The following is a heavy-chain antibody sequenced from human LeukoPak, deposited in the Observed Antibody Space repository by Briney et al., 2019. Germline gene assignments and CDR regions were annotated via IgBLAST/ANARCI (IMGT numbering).Heavy chain of an antibody. CDR2: ISSSSSYI. CDR3: ARGGITMVRGVIITPSNYYYYMDV. V-gene: IGHV3-21*01. J-gene: IGHJ6*03. D-gene: IGHD3-10*01. Sequence: GGSLRLSCAASGFTFSSYSMNWVRQALGKGLEWVSSISSSSSYIYYADSVKGRFTISRDNAKNSLYLQMNSLRAEDTAVYYCARGGITMVRGVIITPSNYYYYMDVWGKGTTVTISS. CDR1: GFTFSSYS.